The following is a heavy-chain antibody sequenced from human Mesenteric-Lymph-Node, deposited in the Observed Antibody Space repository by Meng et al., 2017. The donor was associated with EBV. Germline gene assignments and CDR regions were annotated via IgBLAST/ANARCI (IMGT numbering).Heavy chain of an antibody. Sequence: PPRASCPGLVKPSGTRALTCTVPGGAVTCGSYYRNWIRQPPRKRLEWIGYIHYSGSTNYNPSLKCQVTISVDTSKNQLSLRVSHVTAADTAVYYCARGRRGVPYFDFCGQRDLVTVSS. J-gene: IGHJ4*02. V-gene: IGHV4-61*01. CDR3: ARGRRGVPYFDF. CDR1: GGAVTCGSYY. CDR2: IHYSGST. D-gene: IGHD1-1*01.